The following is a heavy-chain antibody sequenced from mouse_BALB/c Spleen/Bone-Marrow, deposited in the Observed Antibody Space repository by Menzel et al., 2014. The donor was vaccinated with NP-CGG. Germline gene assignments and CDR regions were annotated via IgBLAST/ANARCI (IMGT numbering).Heavy chain of an antibody. CDR1: GYSFTGYF. Sequence: EVQLQQSGPELVKPGASVRISCKASGYSFTGYFMNWVMQNHGKSLEWIGRINPYNGDTFYNQKFKGKATLTVDKSSSTAHMELRSLASEDSAVYYCAREGGYYYGSSPYFDVWGAGTTVTVSS. D-gene: IGHD1-1*01. CDR3: AREGGYYYGSSPYFDV. CDR2: INPYNGDT. V-gene: IGHV1-20*02. J-gene: IGHJ1*01.